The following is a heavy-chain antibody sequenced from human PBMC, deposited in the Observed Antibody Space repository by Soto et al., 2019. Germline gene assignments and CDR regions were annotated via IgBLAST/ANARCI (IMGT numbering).Heavy chain of an antibody. CDR3: ARGPNPYYFDY. CDR2: ISAYNRNT. D-gene: IGHD2-8*01. CDR1: GYTFTSYG. Sequence: QVQLVQSGAEVKKPGASVKVSCKASGYTFTSYGISWVRQAPGQGLAWMGWISAYNRNTNYAQKLQGRVTMTTDTPTSTAYMELRTLRSEDTAVYYCARGPNPYYFDYWGQGTLVTVSS. J-gene: IGHJ4*02. V-gene: IGHV1-18*01.